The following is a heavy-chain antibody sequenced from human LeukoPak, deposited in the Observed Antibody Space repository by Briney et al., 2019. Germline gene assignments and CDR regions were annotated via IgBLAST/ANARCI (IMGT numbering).Heavy chain of an antibody. CDR1: GFTFSSYA. Sequence: GRSLRLSCAASGFTFSSYAMSWVRQAPGKGLEWVSVISGSGGGTYYADSVKGRFTISRDNSKNTLYLQMNSLRAEDTAVYYCARCSEFLRFGPWGQGTLVTVSS. J-gene: IGHJ5*02. D-gene: IGHD3-3*01. CDR2: ISGSGGGT. V-gene: IGHV3-23*01. CDR3: ARCSEFLRFGP.